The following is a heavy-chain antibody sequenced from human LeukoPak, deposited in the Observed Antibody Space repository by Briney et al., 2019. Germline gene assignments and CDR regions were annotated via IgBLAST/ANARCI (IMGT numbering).Heavy chain of an antibody. J-gene: IGHJ3*02. V-gene: IGHV3-20*04. CDR1: GFTFDDYG. CDR2: INWNGGST. Sequence: GGSLRLFCAASGFTFDDYGMSWVRHAPGKGLEWVSGINWNGGSTGYADSVKGRFTISRDNAKNSLYLQMNSLRAEDTALYYCARERYSSSWCWGHDAFDIWGQGTMVTVSS. D-gene: IGHD6-13*01. CDR3: ARERYSSSWCWGHDAFDI.